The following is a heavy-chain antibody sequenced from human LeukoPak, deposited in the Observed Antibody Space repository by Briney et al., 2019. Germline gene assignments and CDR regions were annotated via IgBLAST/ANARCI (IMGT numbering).Heavy chain of an antibody. D-gene: IGHD3/OR15-3a*01. J-gene: IGHJ5*02. CDR2: ISWNSGSI. V-gene: IGHV3-9*01. Sequence: GGSLRLSCAASGFTFDDYAMHWVRQAPGKGLEWVSGISWNSGSIGYADSVKGRFTISRDNSKNTLYLRMNSLRAEDTAVYYCARSPEGLGDPFDPWGQGTLVTVSS. CDR3: ARSPEGLGDPFDP. CDR1: GFTFDDYA.